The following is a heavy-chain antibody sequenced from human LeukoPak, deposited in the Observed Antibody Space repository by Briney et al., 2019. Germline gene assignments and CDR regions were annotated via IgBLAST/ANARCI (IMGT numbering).Heavy chain of an antibody. V-gene: IGHV3-15*01. CDR2: IKRKTDGGTT. J-gene: IGHJ4*02. CDR3: TTAMRYDY. Sequence: PAGTLRLSCAASGFTFSNAWMSGVRQPPGKGLEWVGRIKRKTDGGTTDYAAPVKGRFTISRDDSKNTLYLQMNSLKTKDTGVYYCTTAMRYDYWGQGTLVTVSS. D-gene: IGHD1-1*01. CDR1: GFTFSNAW.